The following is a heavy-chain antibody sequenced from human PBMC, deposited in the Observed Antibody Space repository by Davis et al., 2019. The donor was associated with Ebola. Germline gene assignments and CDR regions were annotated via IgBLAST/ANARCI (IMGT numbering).Heavy chain of an antibody. CDR1: GGSISGYY. D-gene: IGHD1-26*01. CDR3: ARHGAYSGSLDY. J-gene: IGHJ4*02. Sequence: SETLSLTCAVYGGSISGYYWSWIRQPPGKGLEWIGEINHSGSTNYNPSLKSRVTISVDTSKNQFSLKLSSVTAADTAVYYCARHGAYSGSLDYWGQGTLVTVSS. CDR2: INHSGST. V-gene: IGHV4-34*01.